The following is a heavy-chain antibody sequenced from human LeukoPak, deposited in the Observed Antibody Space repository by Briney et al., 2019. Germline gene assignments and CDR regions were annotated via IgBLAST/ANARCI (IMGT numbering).Heavy chain of an antibody. CDR2: IYASGYT. V-gene: IGHV4-4*07. D-gene: IGHD3-10*01. J-gene: IGHJ4*02. CDR1: GDSISSYY. Sequence: NPSETLSLTCTVSGDSISSYYWNWIRQPAGKGLEWIGRIYASGYTEYNPSLQTRVTMSVDTSKNEFSLKVDTVTAADTAVYFCARNHIVTGTYFDSWGQRILVTVSS. CDR3: ARNHIVTGTYFDS.